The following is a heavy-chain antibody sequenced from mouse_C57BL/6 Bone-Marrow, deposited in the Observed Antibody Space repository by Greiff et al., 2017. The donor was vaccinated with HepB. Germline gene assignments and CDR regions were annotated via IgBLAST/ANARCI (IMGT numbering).Heavy chain of an antibody. J-gene: IGHJ3*01. Sequence: QVQLQQSGAELARPGASVKLSCKASGYTFTSYGISWVKQRTGQGLEWIGEIYPRSGNTYYNEKFKGKATLTADKSSSTAYMELRSLTSEDSAVYFCAKINPHYYGSSYPWFAYWGQGTLVTVSA. D-gene: IGHD1-1*01. CDR2: IYPRSGNT. CDR1: GYTFTSYG. V-gene: IGHV1-81*01. CDR3: AKINPHYYGSSYPWFAY.